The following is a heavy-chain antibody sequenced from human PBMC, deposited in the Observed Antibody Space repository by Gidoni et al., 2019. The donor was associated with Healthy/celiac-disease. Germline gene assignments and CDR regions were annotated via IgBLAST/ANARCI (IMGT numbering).Heavy chain of an antibody. CDR2: SYSGGST. Sequence: EVQLVESGGGLVAPGGSLRRSCAGSGFTVGSNYMSWVCEAPGKGLEWVSVSYSGGSTYYADSVKGRFTISRDNSKNTLYLQMNSLRAEDTAVYYCARGVLLLPYYFDYWGQGTLVTVSS. CDR3: ARGVLLLPYYFDY. CDR1: GFTVGSNY. V-gene: IGHV3-66*01. J-gene: IGHJ4*02. D-gene: IGHD3-22*01.